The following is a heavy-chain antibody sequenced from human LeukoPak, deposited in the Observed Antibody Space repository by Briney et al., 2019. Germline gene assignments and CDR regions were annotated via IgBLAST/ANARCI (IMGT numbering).Heavy chain of an antibody. Sequence: PGGSLRLSCAASGFTFSSYAMSWVRQAPGKGLEWVSAISGSGGSTYNADSVKGRFTVSRDNSRNTLYLQMNSLRVEDTAIYYCGRDWKLDYWGQGTLVTVSS. D-gene: IGHD1-1*01. V-gene: IGHV3-23*01. CDR3: GRDWKLDY. CDR2: ISGSGGST. CDR1: GFTFSSYA. J-gene: IGHJ4*02.